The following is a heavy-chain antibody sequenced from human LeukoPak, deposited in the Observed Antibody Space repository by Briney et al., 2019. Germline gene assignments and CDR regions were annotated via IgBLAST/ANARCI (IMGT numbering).Heavy chain of an antibody. Sequence: GGSLRLSCAASGFTFSSYAMSWVRQAPGKGLEWVSAISGSGGSTYYADSVKGRFTISRDNSKNTLYLQMNSLRAGDTAVYYCAKLRSSGWYEDYWGQGTLVTVSS. J-gene: IGHJ4*02. D-gene: IGHD6-19*01. CDR1: GFTFSSYA. CDR3: AKLRSSGWYEDY. V-gene: IGHV3-23*01. CDR2: ISGSGGST.